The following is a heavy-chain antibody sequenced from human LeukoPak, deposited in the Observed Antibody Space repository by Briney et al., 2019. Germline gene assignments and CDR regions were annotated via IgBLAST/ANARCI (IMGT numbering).Heavy chain of an antibody. CDR1: GFTFSSYA. CDR2: ISGSGGST. J-gene: IGHJ5*02. V-gene: IGHV3-23*01. CDR3: AKNYDFGVVHNWFDP. Sequence: PGGSLRLSCAASGFTFSSYAMSWVRQAPGKGLEWVSAISGSGGSTYYADSVKGRFTISRDNSKNTLYLQMNSLRAEDTAVYYCAKNYDFGVVHNWFDPWGQGTLVTVSS. D-gene: IGHD3-3*01.